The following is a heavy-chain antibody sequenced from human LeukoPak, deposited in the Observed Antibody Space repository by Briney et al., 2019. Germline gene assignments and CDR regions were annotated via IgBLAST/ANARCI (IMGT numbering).Heavy chain of an antibody. CDR2: ISAYNGNT. CDR3: ARSTPNANSPLSFDI. V-gene: IGHV1-18*01. Sequence: GASVKVSCKASGYTFTSYGISWVRQAPGQGLEWMGWISAYNGNTNYAQKLQGRVTMTTDTSTSTAYMGLRSLRSDDTAVYYCARSTPNANSPLSFDIWGQGTMVTVSS. J-gene: IGHJ3*02. CDR1: GYTFTSYG. D-gene: IGHD4-23*01.